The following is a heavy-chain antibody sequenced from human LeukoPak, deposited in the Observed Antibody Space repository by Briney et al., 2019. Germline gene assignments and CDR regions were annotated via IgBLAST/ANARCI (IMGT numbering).Heavy chain of an antibody. CDR1: GGSISSSSYY. Sequence: SETLSLTCTVSGGSISSSSYYWGWIRQPPGKGLEWDGSIYYSGNTYYNPSLESRVPISVDTSKNQFSLKLSSVTAADTAVYYCARDLKWELPTSIDYWGQGTLCTVSS. CDR2: IYYSGNT. D-gene: IGHD1-26*01. V-gene: IGHV4-39*07. J-gene: IGHJ4*02. CDR3: ARDLKWELPTSIDY.